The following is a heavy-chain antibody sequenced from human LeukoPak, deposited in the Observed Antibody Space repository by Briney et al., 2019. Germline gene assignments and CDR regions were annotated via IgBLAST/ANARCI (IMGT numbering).Heavy chain of an antibody. CDR1: GFTFNSYS. Sequence: PGGSLRLSCAASGFTFNSYSMNWVRQAPGKGLEWVSYISSSSSTIYYADSVKGRFTISRDNAKNSLYLQMNSLRAEDTAVYYCARDGPFSFDYWGQGTLVTVSS. D-gene: IGHD2/OR15-2a*01. V-gene: IGHV3-48*04. CDR3: ARDGPFSFDY. CDR2: ISSSSSTI. J-gene: IGHJ4*02.